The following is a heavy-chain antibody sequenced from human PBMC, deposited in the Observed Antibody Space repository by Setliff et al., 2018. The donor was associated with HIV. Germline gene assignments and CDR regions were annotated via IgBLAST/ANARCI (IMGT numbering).Heavy chain of an antibody. V-gene: IGHV3-30*02. CDR1: GFTFSTYG. D-gene: IGHD5-12*01. J-gene: IGHJ4*02. Sequence: GGSLRLSCAASGFTFSTYGMHWVRQTPGKGLEWVAFIQSDGSNKYYGDSVKGRFTISRDNFKNTQYLQMNNLRSEDTAVYYCARDQALEMATKWGQGTLVTVSS. CDR2: IQSDGSNK. CDR3: ARDQALEMATK.